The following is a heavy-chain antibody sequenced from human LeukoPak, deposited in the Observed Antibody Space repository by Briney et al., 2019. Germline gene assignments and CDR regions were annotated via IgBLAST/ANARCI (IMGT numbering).Heavy chain of an antibody. J-gene: IGHJ6*03. CDR2: ISSSSSYI. CDR1: GFTFSSYS. D-gene: IGHD3-16*01. V-gene: IGHV3-21*01. CDR3: AKDWARERNYYYYMDV. Sequence: GGSLRLSCAASGFTFSSYSMNWVRQAPGKGLEWVSSISSSSSYIYYADSVKGRFTISRDNAKNSLYLQMNSLRTEDTAVYYCAKDWARERNYYYYMDVWGKGTTVTISS.